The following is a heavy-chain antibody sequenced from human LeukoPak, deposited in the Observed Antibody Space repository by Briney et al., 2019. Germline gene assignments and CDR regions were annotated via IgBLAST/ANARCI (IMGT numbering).Heavy chain of an antibody. V-gene: IGHV4-59*01. CDR2: IYYSGST. Sequence: SETLSLTCTVSGGSISSYYWSWIRQPPGKGLKWIGYIYYSGSTSYSPSLRSRVTISVDTSKNQFSLKLRSVTAADTAVYYCARISSSNWYNERGAFDVWGQGTMVTVSS. J-gene: IGHJ3*01. CDR1: GGSISSYY. CDR3: ARISSSNWYNERGAFDV. D-gene: IGHD6-13*01.